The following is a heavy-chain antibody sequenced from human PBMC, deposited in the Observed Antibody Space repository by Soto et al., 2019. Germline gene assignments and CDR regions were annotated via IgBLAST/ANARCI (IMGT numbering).Heavy chain of an antibody. Sequence: PSETLSLTCTVSGDSVSSYYWIWIRQPPGKGLEWIGYIYRSGSTNDNPSLKSRVTISVDTSKNQFSLKLSSVTAADTLVYYCARRTGYLYYSAMDVWGKGTTVTVSS. CDR2: IYRSGST. CDR1: GDSVSSYY. J-gene: IGHJ6*04. CDR3: ARRTGYLYYSAMDV. V-gene: IGHV4-4*08. D-gene: IGHD3-9*01.